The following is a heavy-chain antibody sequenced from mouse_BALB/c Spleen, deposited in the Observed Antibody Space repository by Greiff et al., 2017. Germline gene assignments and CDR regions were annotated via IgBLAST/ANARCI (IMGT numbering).Heavy chain of an antibody. CDR1: GFTFSSYA. Sequence: EVKLVESGGGLVKPGGSLKLSCAASGFTFSSYAMSWVRQSPEKRLEWVAEISSGGSYTYYPDTVTGRFTISRDNAKNTLYLEMSSLRSEDTAMYYCARKNDRYAMDYWGQGTSVTVSS. CDR2: ISSGGSYT. V-gene: IGHV5-9-4*01. CDR3: ARKNDRYAMDY. J-gene: IGHJ4*01.